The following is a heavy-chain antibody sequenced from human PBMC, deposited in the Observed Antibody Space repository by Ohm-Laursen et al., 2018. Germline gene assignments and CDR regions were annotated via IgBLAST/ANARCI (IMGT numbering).Heavy chain of an antibody. CDR1: GFTFSSYG. J-gene: IGHJ4*02. CDR2: ISSSGSTI. D-gene: IGHD3-10*01. V-gene: IGHV3-48*03. Sequence: SLRLSCSASGFTFSSYGMHWVRQAPGKGLEWISYISSSGSTIYYADSVKGRFTISRDNPKNSLYLQMNSLRAEDTAIYYCARGTRSITYWGQGTLVTVSS. CDR3: ARGTRSITY.